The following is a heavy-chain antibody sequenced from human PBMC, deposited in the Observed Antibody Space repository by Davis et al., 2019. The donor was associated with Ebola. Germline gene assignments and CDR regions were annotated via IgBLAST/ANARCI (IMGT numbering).Heavy chain of an antibody. CDR3: ARTTFLDY. J-gene: IGHJ4*02. CDR2: ISYDGSNK. CDR1: GFTFSSYA. D-gene: IGHD2/OR15-2a*01. V-gene: IGHV3-30*04. Sequence: GGSLRLSRAASGFTFSSYAMHWVRQAPGKGLEWVAVISYDGSNKYYADSVKGRFTISRDNSKNTLYLQMNSLRAEDTAVYYCARTTFLDYWGQGTLVTVSS.